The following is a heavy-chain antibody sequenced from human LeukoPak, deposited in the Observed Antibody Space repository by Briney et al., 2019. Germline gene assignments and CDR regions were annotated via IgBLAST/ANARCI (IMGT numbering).Heavy chain of an antibody. V-gene: IGHV3-30*04. CDR1: GYLLNSFS. Sequence: GRSLSLSCGACGYLLNSFSMYGVRESPGRGLGWVAVISYDATNEYYADSVKGRFTISRDDSKSTLYLQMNSLRAEDTAVYYCVRDFASGSYYNLFDYWGQGTLVTVSS. J-gene: IGHJ4*02. CDR2: ISYDATNE. CDR3: VRDFASGSYYNLFDY. D-gene: IGHD3-10*01.